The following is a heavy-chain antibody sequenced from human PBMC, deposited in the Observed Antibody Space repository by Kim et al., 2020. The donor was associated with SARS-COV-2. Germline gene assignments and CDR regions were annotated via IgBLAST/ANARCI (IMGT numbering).Heavy chain of an antibody. CDR2: TT. J-gene: IGHJ5*01. CDR3: ARGGTYYLDS. D-gene: IGHD3-10*01. V-gene: IGHV4-4*07. Sequence: TTDYNSSLKGRVTVSVDTSKNRLSLRLTSVTAADTAVYFCARGGTYYLDSWGQGTLVTVSS.